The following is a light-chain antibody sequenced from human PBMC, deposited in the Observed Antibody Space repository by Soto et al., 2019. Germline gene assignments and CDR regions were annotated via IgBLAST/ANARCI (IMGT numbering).Light chain of an antibody. J-gene: IGKJ4*01. CDR2: WAS. V-gene: IGKV4-1*01. CDR3: QQYYTTPLI. Sequence: DIVMTQSPDSLAVSLGERATINCKSSQSVLYSSNNKNYLAWYQKKPGQPPKLLIFWASTRESGVPDRFSGSGSGTDFTLTISSLQAEDVAVYYCQQYYTTPLIFGGGTKVEIK. CDR1: QSVLYSSNNKNY.